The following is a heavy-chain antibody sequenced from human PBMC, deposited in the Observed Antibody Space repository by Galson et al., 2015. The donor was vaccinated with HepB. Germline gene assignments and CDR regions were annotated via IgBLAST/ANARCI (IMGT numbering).Heavy chain of an antibody. V-gene: IGHV3-30*04. CDR3: ARETLTTVRAKDFDY. D-gene: IGHD3-10*01. Sequence: SLRLSCAASGFTFSSYAMHWVRQAPGKGLEWVAVISYDGSNKYYADSVKGRFTISRDNSKNTLYLQMNSLRAEDTAVYYCARETLTTVRAKDFDYWGQGTLVTVSS. CDR2: ISYDGSNK. J-gene: IGHJ4*02. CDR1: GFTFSSYA.